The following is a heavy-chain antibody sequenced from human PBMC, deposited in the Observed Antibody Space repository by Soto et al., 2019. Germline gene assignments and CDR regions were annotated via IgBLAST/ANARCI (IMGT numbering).Heavy chain of an antibody. V-gene: IGHV1-18*01. J-gene: IGHJ4*02. CDR2: ISANNGNT. CDR1: GYTFTSYG. D-gene: IGHD1-26*01. CDR3: ARDRGSYALDF. Sequence: QVQLVQSGAEVKKPGASVKVSCKASGYTFTSYGISWVRQAPGQGLEWMGWISANNGNTNYAQKLQGRVTMTTDTSTSTVYMGLRRLRSDDTAVYYCARDRGSYALDFLGEGTLGTVAS.